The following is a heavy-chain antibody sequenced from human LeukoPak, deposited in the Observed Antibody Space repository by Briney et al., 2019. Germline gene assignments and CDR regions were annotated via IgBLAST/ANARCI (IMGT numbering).Heavy chain of an antibody. CDR1: GYTFTGSF. Sequence: GASVKVSCKASGYTFTGSFMHWVRQAPGQGLEWMGWINSNTGGTKFARKFQDRVTMTRDTSISTVYMELSSLRSDDTAVYYCARADPVDYWGQGTHITVSS. CDR2: INSNTGGT. CDR3: ARADPVDY. V-gene: IGHV1-2*02. J-gene: IGHJ4*02.